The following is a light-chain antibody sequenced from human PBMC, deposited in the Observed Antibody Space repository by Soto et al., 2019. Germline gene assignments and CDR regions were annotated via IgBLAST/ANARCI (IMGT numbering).Light chain of an antibody. J-gene: IGKJ5*01. V-gene: IGKV3-15*01. CDR3: QQRSNWIT. CDR1: QSVSSD. CDR2: GAS. Sequence: EIVMTQSPATLSVSPGERATLSCRASQSVSSDLAWYHQKPGQAPRLLIYGASTRATGIPVRFSGSGFGTEFTLTISSLQSEDFAVYYCQQRSNWITFGQGTRLEVK.